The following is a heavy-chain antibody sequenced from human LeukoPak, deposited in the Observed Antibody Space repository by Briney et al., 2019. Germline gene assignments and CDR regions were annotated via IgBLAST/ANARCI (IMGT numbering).Heavy chain of an antibody. Sequence: GGSLRLSCLASGFTFSSYAMSWVRQAPGKGLEWVSGTGVSGDNTYYADSVKGRFTIARDDSKNTLYLQMNNLRAEDTAVYYCAREIWATGIGWFDPWGQGTLVTVSS. CDR3: AREIWATGIGWFDP. J-gene: IGHJ5*02. D-gene: IGHD3-9*01. V-gene: IGHV3-23*01. CDR2: TGVSGDNT. CDR1: GFTFSSYA.